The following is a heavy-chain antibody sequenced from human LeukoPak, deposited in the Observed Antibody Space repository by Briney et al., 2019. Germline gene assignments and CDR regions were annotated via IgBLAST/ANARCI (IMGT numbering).Heavy chain of an antibody. Sequence: GGSLRLSCAASGFTFSSYAMSWVRQAPGKGLEWVSAISGSGGSTYYADSVKGRFTIPRDNAKNSLYLQMNSLRAGDTAVYYCAELGITMIGGVWGKGTTVTISS. CDR1: GFTFSSYA. J-gene: IGHJ6*04. V-gene: IGHV3-23*01. CDR3: AELGITMIGGV. CDR2: ISGSGGST. D-gene: IGHD3-10*02.